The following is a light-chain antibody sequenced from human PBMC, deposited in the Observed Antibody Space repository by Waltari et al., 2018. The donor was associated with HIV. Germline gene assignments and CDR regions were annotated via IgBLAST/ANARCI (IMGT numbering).Light chain of an antibody. V-gene: IGLV2-23*02. J-gene: IGLJ2*01. Sequence: QSALTQPASVSGSPGQSTTISCTGPRTAIGPYNFVSCYQQHPGKAPKSMIHAVSKRPSGVSNRFSGSKSGNTASLTISGLQAEDEADYSCCSYAGSTTVFGGGTKLTVL. CDR1: RTAIGPYNF. CDR2: AVS. CDR3: CSYAGSTTV.